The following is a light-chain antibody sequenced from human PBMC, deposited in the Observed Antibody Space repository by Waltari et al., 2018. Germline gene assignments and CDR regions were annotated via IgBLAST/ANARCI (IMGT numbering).Light chain of an antibody. CDR1: NIGSKS. CDR3: QVWDSYSSDWV. Sequence: SSVLTPPPPVSAAPGKTATLTCAGNNIGSKSVHWYQQKPGQAPVLVIHYDSHRPSGIPVRFSGSNSDDTAPLTVSSVEAGDEVAYHCQVWDSYSSDWVFGGGTKLTVL. V-gene: IGLV3-21*01. J-gene: IGLJ3*02. CDR2: YDS.